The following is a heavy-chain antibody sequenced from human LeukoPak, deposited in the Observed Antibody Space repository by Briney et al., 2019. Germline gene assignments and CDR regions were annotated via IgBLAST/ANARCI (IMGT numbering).Heavy chain of an antibody. J-gene: IGHJ4*02. CDR3: AKRSPNNWGIDY. Sequence: PGGSLRLSCAASGFTFSKAWMSWVRQAPGKGLEWVGRIKSKTDGGTIDYAAPVKGRFTNSRDNSKNTLYLQMNSPRAEDTAVYYCAKRSPNNWGIDYWGQGTLVTVSS. CDR2: IKSKTDGGTI. D-gene: IGHD7-27*01. CDR1: GFTFSKAW. V-gene: IGHV3-15*01.